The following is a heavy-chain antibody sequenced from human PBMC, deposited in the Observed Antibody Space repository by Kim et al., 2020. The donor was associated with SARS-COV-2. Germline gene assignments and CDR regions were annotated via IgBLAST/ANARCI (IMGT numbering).Heavy chain of an antibody. J-gene: IGHJ4*03. CDR2: SYEGAHA. V-gene: IGHV3-30*01. CDR3: SFFDH. Sequence: SYEGAHAHYADSVKGRFTVSRDDSKDTVHLQMNSLTPEDTAVYFCSFFDHWGQGTLVTVSS.